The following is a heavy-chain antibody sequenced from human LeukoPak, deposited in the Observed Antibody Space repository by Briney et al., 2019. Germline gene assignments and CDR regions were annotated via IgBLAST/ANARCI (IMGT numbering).Heavy chain of an antibody. Sequence: PGRSLRLSCAASGFTFSSHGMHWVRQAPGKGLGWVALIWYDGSKKYYVDSVEGRFTISRDNAKNTLYLQMNSLRAEDTAVYYCASYRTASAPPINYWGQGTLVTVSS. J-gene: IGHJ4*02. CDR1: GFTFSSHG. CDR2: IWYDGSKK. D-gene: IGHD5-18*01. CDR3: ASYRTASAPPINY. V-gene: IGHV3-33*03.